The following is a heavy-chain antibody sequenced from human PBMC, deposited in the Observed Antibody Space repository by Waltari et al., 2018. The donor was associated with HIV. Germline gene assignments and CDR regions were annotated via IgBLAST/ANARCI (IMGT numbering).Heavy chain of an antibody. J-gene: IGHJ6*02. CDR3: ARTTLQWSLTNSDFWTGHPDHYSTLDA. CDR1: RASFKDHS. D-gene: IGHD3-3*01. V-gene: IGHV4-34*02. Sequence: QVQLQQWGTGLLKPSGTLSLTCAVYRASFKDHSWAWVCQAPGKVLPWLGEINPSGTAVYTKSLQGRLTISRDASKNQFSLNLKSVTAADTAVYFCARTTLQWSLTNSDFWTGHPDHYSTLDAWGQGTTVFVSS. CDR2: INPSGTA.